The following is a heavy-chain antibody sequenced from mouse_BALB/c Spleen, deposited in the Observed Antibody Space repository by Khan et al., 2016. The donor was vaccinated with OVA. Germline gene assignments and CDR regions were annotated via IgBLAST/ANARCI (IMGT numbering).Heavy chain of an antibody. CDR3: ASELGRYYAMDY. J-gene: IGHJ4*01. CDR1: GYSITSDYA. D-gene: IGHD4-1*01. Sequence: EVELVESGPGLVKPSQSLSLTCTVTGYSITSDYAWNWIPQFPGNKLEWMGYISYSDTTTYNPSLKSRISITRDTSKNQFFLHLNSVTTEDTATYYCASELGRYYAMDYWGQGTSVTVSS. CDR2: ISYSDTT. V-gene: IGHV3-2*02.